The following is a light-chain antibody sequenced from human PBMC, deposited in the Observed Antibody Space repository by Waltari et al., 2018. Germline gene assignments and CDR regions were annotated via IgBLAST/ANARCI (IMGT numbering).Light chain of an antibody. J-gene: IGLJ2*01. CDR1: SSDVGSYNL. V-gene: IGLV2-23*02. CDR2: EVT. CDR3: SSYTTSHTVL. Sequence: QSALTQPASVSGSPGQSITISCTGTSSDVGSYNLVSWYQQHPGKAPKVMIYEVTERPSGVSDRFSGSKSGDTASLTISDLQAEDEADYFCSSYTTSHTVLFGGGTTLTVL.